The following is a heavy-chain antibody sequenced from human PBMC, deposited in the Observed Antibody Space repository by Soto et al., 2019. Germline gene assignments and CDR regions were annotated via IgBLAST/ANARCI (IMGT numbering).Heavy chain of an antibody. CDR1: GFTFDDYA. CDR2: ISWNSGSI. V-gene: IGHV3-9*01. CDR3: AKVDDYGDEGDAFDI. D-gene: IGHD4-17*01. Sequence: GGSLRLSCAASGFTFDDYAMHWVRQAPGKGLEWVSGISWNSGSIGYADSVKGRFTISRDNAKNSLYLQINSLRAEDTALYYCAKVDDYGDEGDAFDIWGQGTMVTVSS. J-gene: IGHJ3*02.